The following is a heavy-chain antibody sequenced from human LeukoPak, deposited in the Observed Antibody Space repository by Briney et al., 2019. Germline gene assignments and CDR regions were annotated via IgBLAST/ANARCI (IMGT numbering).Heavy chain of an antibody. CDR3: ATADYDFWSGYGMDV. Sequence: GGSLRLSCAASGFTFTNAWMSWVRQAPGKGLEWVSAISGSGGSTYYADSVKGRFTISRDNSKNTLYLQMNSLRAEDTAVYYCATADYDFWSGYGMDVWGQGTTVTVSS. CDR2: ISGSGGST. D-gene: IGHD3-3*01. CDR1: GFTFTNAW. V-gene: IGHV3-23*01. J-gene: IGHJ6*02.